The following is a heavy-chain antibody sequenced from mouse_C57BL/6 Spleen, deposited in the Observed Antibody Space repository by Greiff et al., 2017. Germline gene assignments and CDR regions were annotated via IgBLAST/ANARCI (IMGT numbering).Heavy chain of an antibody. J-gene: IGHJ2*01. CDR2: INYDGSST. CDR3: ARTYYSNYYVFYDY. D-gene: IGHD2-5*01. V-gene: IGHV5-16*01. Sequence: EVKLVESEGGLVQPGSSMKLSCTASGFTFSDYYMAWVRQVPEKGLEWVANINYDGSSTYYLDSLKSRFIISRDNSKTILYLQMSSLKSEDTATYYCARTYYSNYYVFYDYWGQGTTLTVSS. CDR1: GFTFSDYY.